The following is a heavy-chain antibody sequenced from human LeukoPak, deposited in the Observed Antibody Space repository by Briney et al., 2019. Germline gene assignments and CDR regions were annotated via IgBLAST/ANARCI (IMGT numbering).Heavy chain of an antibody. V-gene: IGHV3-7*01. CDR3: GRVRPGDADY. J-gene: IGHJ4*02. Sequence: GGSPRLSCAASGFTFSTYWMTWIRQAPGKGLEWVASISSDGSEKYYMDSVKGRFTISRDNAKNSLFLQMNSLGAEDTAVYHCGRVRPGDADYWGQGTLVTVSS. CDR2: ISSDGSEK. CDR1: GFTFSTYW. D-gene: IGHD1-26*01.